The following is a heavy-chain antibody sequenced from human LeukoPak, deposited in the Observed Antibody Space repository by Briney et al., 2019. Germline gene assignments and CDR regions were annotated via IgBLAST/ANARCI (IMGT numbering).Heavy chain of an antibody. Sequence: ASVKVSCKASGGTFSSYAISWVRQAPGQGLEWMGRIIPILGIANYAQKFQGRVTITADKSTSTAYMELSSLRSEDTAVYYCARVRPTYYYDSGGFSGEYFQHWGQGTLVTVSS. CDR2: IIPILGIA. D-gene: IGHD3-22*01. CDR1: GGTFSSYA. J-gene: IGHJ1*01. V-gene: IGHV1-69*04. CDR3: ARVRPTYYYDSGGFSGEYFQH.